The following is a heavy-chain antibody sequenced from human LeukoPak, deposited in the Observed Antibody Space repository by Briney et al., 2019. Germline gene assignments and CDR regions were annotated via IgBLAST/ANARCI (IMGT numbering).Heavy chain of an antibody. CDR1: GGSIVSHY. Sequence: PSETLSPTCTVSGGSIVSHYWNWIRQPAGRGLEWIGRFYASGTTNTSPSLKSRVTMSADTSKNQFSLKLSSVTAADTAVYYCAKDSSTWGNLAGHFDSWGQGTLVTVSS. CDR3: AKDSSTWGNLAGHFDS. J-gene: IGHJ4*02. CDR2: FYASGTT. D-gene: IGHD6-13*01. V-gene: IGHV4-4*07.